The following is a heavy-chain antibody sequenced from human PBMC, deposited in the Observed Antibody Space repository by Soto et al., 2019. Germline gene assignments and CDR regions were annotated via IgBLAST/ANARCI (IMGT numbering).Heavy chain of an antibody. D-gene: IGHD5-12*01. CDR3: ARGGLAPRSYSGYDSDWFDP. CDR1: GYTFTSYY. Sequence: ASVKVSCKASGYTFTSYYMHWVRQAPGQGLEWKGIINPSGGSTSYAQKYQGRVTMTRDTSTSTVYMELSSLRSEDTAVYYCARGGLAPRSYSGYDSDWFDPWGQGTLVTVSS. J-gene: IGHJ5*02. CDR2: INPSGGST. V-gene: IGHV1-46*01.